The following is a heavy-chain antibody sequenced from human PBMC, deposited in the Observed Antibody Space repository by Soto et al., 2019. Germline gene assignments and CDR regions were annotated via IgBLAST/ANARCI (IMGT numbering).Heavy chain of an antibody. Sequence: ASVKVSCKASGYTFTSYDINWVRQATGQGLEWMGWMNPNSGNTGYAQKFQGRVTMTRNTSISTAYMELSSLRSEDTAVYYCARSRYCSSTSCSRKTWFDPWGQGTLVTVSS. V-gene: IGHV1-8*01. J-gene: IGHJ5*02. D-gene: IGHD2-2*01. CDR2: MNPNSGNT. CDR3: ARSRYCSSTSCSRKTWFDP. CDR1: GYTFTSYD.